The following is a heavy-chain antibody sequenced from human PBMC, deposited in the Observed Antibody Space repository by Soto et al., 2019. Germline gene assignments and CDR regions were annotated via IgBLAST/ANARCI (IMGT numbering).Heavy chain of an antibody. J-gene: IGHJ4*02. CDR1: EFSFSTYA. V-gene: IGHV3-23*01. CDR3: AKLGMTTVNREY. CDR2: VSGSGGNT. D-gene: IGHD4-17*01. Sequence: EVQLLESGGGLVQPGGSLRLSCVASEFSFSTYAMSWVRQAPGKGLEWISTVSGSGGNTYYADSVRGRFTISRDNSRNTMSLQMSNLRAEDTAVYYCAKLGMTTVNREYRGQGTLVTVSS.